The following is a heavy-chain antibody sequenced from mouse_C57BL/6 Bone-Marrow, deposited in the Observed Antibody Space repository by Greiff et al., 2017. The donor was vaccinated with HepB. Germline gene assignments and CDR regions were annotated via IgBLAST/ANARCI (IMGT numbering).Heavy chain of an antibody. V-gene: IGHV1-7*01. J-gene: IGHJ2*01. Sequence: QVQLQQSGAELAKPGASVKLSCKASGYTFTSYWLHWVKQRPGQGLEWIGYINPSSGYTKYNQKFKDKATLTADKSSSTSDMQLSSLTYEDSAVYYCAREAIYLRFDYWGQGTTLTVSS. CDR2: INPSSGYT. D-gene: IGHD2-1*01. CDR3: AREAIYLRFDY. CDR1: GYTFTSYW.